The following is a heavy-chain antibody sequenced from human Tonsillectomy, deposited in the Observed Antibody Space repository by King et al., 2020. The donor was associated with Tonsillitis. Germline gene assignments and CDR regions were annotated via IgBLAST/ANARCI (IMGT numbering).Heavy chain of an antibody. V-gene: IGHV5-51*01. Sequence: VQLVQSGAEVKKPGESLKISCKGSGYSFTSYWIGWVRQMPGKGLEWMGIIYPGDSDTRYSPSFQGQVTISADKSISTAYLQWSSLKASDTAMYYCATFPGTTVTSGIWPPVDYWGQGTLVTVSS. D-gene: IGHD4-17*01. CDR2: IYPGDSDT. CDR3: ATFPGTTVTSGIWPPVDY. J-gene: IGHJ4*02. CDR1: GYSFTSYW.